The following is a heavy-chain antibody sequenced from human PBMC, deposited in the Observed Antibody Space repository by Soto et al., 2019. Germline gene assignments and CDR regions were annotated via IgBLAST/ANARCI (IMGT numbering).Heavy chain of an antibody. D-gene: IGHD2-2*01. CDR3: AREYCSSTSCIYYFDY. J-gene: IGHJ4*02. CDR2: ISGYNGNT. Sequence: ASVKVSCKASGYTFTSYGISWVRQAPGQGLEWMGWISGYNGNTNYAQKLQGRVTMTTDTSTSTAYMELRSLRSDDTAVYYCAREYCSSTSCIYYFDYWGQGTMVTVYS. CDR1: GYTFTSYG. V-gene: IGHV1-18*01.